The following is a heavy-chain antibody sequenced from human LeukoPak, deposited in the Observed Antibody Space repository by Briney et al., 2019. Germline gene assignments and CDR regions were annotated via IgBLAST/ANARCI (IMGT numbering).Heavy chain of an antibody. J-gene: IGHJ4*02. CDR1: RYTFTSYY. CDR2: LNPSGGST. Sequence: WASVKVSCKASRYTFTSYYMHWVRQAPGQGLEWMGILNPSGGSTSYAQKFQGRVTMTRDTSTSTVYMELSSLRSEDTAVYYCARAGPHRGIVGATGVFDYWGQGTLVTVSS. V-gene: IGHV1-46*01. D-gene: IGHD1-26*01. CDR3: ARAGPHRGIVGATGVFDY.